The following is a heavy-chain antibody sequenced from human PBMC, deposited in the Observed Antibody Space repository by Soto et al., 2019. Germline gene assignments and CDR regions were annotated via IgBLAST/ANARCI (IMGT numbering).Heavy chain of an antibody. Sequence: SGPTLVNPTQTLTLTCTFSGFSLSTSGMCVSWIRQPPGKALEWLARIDWDDDKYYSTSLKTRLTISKDTSKNQVVLTMTNMDPVDTATYYCARRRVDSYGYGYYFDYWGQGTLVTVSS. CDR1: GFSLSTSGMC. CDR2: IDWDDDK. D-gene: IGHD5-18*01. J-gene: IGHJ4*02. V-gene: IGHV2-70*11. CDR3: ARRRVDSYGYGYYFDY.